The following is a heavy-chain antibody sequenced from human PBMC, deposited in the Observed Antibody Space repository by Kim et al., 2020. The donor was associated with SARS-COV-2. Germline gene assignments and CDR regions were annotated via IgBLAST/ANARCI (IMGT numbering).Heavy chain of an antibody. V-gene: IGHV4-59*09. J-gene: IGHJ3*02. D-gene: IGHD4-17*01. Sequence: YNPSLKSRVTISVDTSKNQFSLKLSSVTAADTAVYYCARGNTVTTYAFDIWGQGTMVTVSS. CDR3: ARGNTVTTYAFDI.